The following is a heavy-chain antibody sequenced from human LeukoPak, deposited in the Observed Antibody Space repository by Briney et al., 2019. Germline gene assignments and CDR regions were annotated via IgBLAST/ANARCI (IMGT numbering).Heavy chain of an antibody. V-gene: IGHV1-18*04. D-gene: IGHD6-19*01. CDR3: ARDGAVAGEFDY. J-gene: IGHJ4*02. Sequence: ASVKVSCKASGYTFTSYAISWVRQAPGQGLEWMGWISAYNGNTNYAQKFQGRVTMTTDTSTTTAYMELRSLRYDDTAVYYCARDGAVAGEFDYWGQGTLVTDSS. CDR1: GYTFTSYA. CDR2: ISAYNGNT.